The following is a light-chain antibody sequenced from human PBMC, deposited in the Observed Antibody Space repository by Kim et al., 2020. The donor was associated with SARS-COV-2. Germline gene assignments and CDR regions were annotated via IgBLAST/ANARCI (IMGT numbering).Light chain of an antibody. Sequence: VKLTGTLSSGHSSYAIAWHQQQPEKGPRYLMKLNSDGSHSKGDGIPDRFSGSSSGAERYLTISSLQSEDEADYYCQTWGTGIHWVFGGGTQLTVL. J-gene: IGLJ3*02. V-gene: IGLV4-69*01. CDR3: QTWGTGIHWV. CDR1: SGHSSYA. CDR2: LNSDGSH.